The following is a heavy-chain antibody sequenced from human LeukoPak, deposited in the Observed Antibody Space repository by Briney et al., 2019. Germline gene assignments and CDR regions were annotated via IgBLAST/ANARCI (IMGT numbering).Heavy chain of an antibody. V-gene: IGHV3-21*01. CDR1: GFTFSSYS. CDR2: ISSSSSYI. J-gene: IGHJ4*02. Sequence: GGSLRLSCAASGFTFSSYSMNWVRQAPGKGLEWVSSISSSSSYIYYADSVKGRFTISRDNAKNSLYLQINSLRAEDTAVYYCARVSYSSGWYKVDYWGQGTLVTVSS. CDR3: ARVSYSSGWYKVDY. D-gene: IGHD6-19*01.